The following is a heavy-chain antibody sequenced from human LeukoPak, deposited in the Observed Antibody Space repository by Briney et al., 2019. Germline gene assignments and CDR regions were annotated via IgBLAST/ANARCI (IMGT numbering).Heavy chain of an antibody. CDR2: TYYRSKWYN. Sequence: SQTLSLTCAISGDTVSSNSATWNWIRQSPSRGLEWLGRTYYRSKWYNDYAVSVRSRITINPDTSKNQLSLQLNSVTPDDTAVYYCARVRGSSSFWFDPWGQGTLVTVSS. CDR1: GDTVSSNSAT. D-gene: IGHD6-6*01. J-gene: IGHJ5*02. V-gene: IGHV6-1*01. CDR3: ARVRGSSSFWFDP.